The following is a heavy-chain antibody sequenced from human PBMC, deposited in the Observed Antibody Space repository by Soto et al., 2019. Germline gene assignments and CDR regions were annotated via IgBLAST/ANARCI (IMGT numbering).Heavy chain of an antibody. CDR3: ARNSSTWSDF. V-gene: IGHV1-18*01. CDR1: GYSFTNYG. J-gene: IGHJ4*02. CDR2: ISVYYGYS. Sequence: QVHLVQSAAEVKKPGASVKVSCKTSGYSFTNYGISWVRQAPGQGLQWMGWISVYYGYSNYAQKFQDRVTPTTDTSRSTAYMELRNLRSDDTAVYYCARNSSTWSDFWGQGTLVTVSS. D-gene: IGHD6-13*01.